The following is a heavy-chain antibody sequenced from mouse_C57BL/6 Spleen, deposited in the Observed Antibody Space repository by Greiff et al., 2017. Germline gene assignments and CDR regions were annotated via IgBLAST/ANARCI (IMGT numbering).Heavy chain of an antibody. CDR3: AIIYYGNYGYAMDY. CDR1: GYTFTSYW. D-gene: IGHD2-1*01. Sequence: QVQLKQSGAELVKPGASVKMSCKASGYTFTSYWITWVKQRPGQGLEWIGDIYPGSGSTNYNEKFKSKATLTVDTSSSTAYMQLSSLTSEDSAVYYCAIIYYGNYGYAMDYWGQGTSVTVSS. V-gene: IGHV1-55*01. J-gene: IGHJ4*01. CDR2: IYPGSGST.